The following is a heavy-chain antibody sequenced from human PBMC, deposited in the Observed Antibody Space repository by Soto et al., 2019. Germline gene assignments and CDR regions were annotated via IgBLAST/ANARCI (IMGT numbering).Heavy chain of an antibody. CDR2: ISSGSGTT. CDR3: AKIGTYLRMDV. J-gene: IGHJ6*02. V-gene: IGHV3-48*01. Sequence: EVQLVESGGGLVQPGGSRRLSCAVSGFTFSSYSMYWVRQAPGKGLEWVSYISSGSGTTYYADSVKGRFSISRDNANNSLYLQMNSLRVEDTAVYYCAKIGTYLRMDVWGQGTTVTVSS. D-gene: IGHD3-10*01. CDR1: GFTFSSYS.